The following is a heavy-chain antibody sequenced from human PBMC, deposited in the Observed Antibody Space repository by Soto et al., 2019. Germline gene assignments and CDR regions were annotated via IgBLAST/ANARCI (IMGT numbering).Heavy chain of an antibody. D-gene: IGHD3-3*01. CDR3: ARGAYYDFWSGYYLPNWFDP. Sequence: ASVKVSCKASGYTFTSYDINWVRQATGQGLEWMGWMNPNSGNTGYAQKFQGRVTMTRNTSISTAYMELSSLRSEDTAVYYCARGAYYDFWSGYYLPNWFDPWGQGTLVTVSS. CDR1: GYTFTSYD. J-gene: IGHJ5*02. V-gene: IGHV1-8*01. CDR2: MNPNSGNT.